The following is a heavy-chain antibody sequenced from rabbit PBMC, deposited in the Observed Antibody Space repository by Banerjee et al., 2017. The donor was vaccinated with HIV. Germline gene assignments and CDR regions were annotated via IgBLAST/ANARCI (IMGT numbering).Heavy chain of an antibody. V-gene: IGHV1S45*01. D-gene: IGHD1-1*01. CDR3: ARTDVSSSGYSL. J-gene: IGHJ4*01. CDR2: INTNSGNA. Sequence: QEQLVESGGGLVKPEGSLTLTCTASGFSFSNKYVMCWVRQAPGKGLEWIACINTNSGNAVYASWAKGRFTISKTSSTTVTLQMTSLTAADTATYFCARTDVSSSGYSLWGPGTLVTVS. CDR1: GFSFSNKYV.